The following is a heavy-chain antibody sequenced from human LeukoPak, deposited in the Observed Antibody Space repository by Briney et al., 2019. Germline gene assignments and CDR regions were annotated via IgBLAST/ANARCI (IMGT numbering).Heavy chain of an antibody. Sequence: ASVKVSCTASGYTFTGYDMHWVRQAPGQGLEWMGWINPNSGGTGYAQRFQGRVTMTRDTSSSTAYMEVNSLRSDDTAVYYCVVAGTTFHYLDYWGQGSLVTVSS. CDR1: GYTFTGYD. J-gene: IGHJ4*02. V-gene: IGHV1-2*02. CDR2: INPNSGGT. D-gene: IGHD6-19*01. CDR3: VVAGTTFHYLDY.